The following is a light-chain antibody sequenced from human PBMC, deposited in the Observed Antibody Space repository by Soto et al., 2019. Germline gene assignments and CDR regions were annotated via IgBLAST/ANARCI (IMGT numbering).Light chain of an antibody. J-gene: IGLJ2*01. CDR2: YDS. V-gene: IGLV3-21*04. CDR1: NIGSKS. CDR3: QVWDSSSDHAL. Sequence: SYELTQPPSVSVAPGKTARITWGGNNIGSKSVHWYQQKPGQAPVLVIYYDSDRPSGIPERFSGSNSGNTASLTISRVEAGDEAGYYCQVWDSSSDHALFGGGTKLTVL.